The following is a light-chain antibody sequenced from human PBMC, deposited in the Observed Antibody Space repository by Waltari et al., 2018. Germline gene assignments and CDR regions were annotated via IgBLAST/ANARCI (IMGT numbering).Light chain of an antibody. CDR2: KAS. CDR3: QQYNTYPVT. V-gene: IGKV1-5*03. Sequence: IQMTQSPSTLSASVGDRVNITCRASQIVSIFFSWYQQKPGRAPKLLLSKASTLQSGVPSRFSGSGSGTEITLTISNLQPDDFATYYCQQYNTYPVTFGGGTKVEIK. CDR1: QIVSIF. J-gene: IGKJ4*01.